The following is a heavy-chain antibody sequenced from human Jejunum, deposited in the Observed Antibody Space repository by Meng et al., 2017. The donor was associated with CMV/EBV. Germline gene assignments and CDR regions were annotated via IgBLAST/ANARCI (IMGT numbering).Heavy chain of an antibody. J-gene: IGHJ4*02. D-gene: IGHD1-1*01. CDR1: GGSIGNYF. CDR2: ISYTGST. CDR3: ASTTHMKYYFDY. V-gene: IGHV4-59*13. Sequence: TVSGGSIGNYFLTWIRQPPGKGLEWIGYISYTGSTNYNPSLKSRVTISMDTSKNQFSLKLSSVTAADTALYYCASTTHMKYYFDYWGQGTRVTVSS.